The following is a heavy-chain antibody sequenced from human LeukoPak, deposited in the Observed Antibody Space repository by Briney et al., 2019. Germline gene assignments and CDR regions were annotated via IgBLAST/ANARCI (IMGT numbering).Heavy chain of an antibody. V-gene: IGHV4-61*01. CDR1: GGSVSSGSYY. D-gene: IGHD1-1*01. CDR2: IYYSGST. CDR3: ARQSSGEARTTRWFDP. Sequence: KPSETLSLTCTVSGGSVSSGSYYWSWIRQPPGRGLEWIGYIYYSGSTNYNPSLKSRVTISIDTSKNQFSLILTSVTAADTAVYYCARQSSGEARTTRWFDPWGQGNLVTVSS. J-gene: IGHJ5*02.